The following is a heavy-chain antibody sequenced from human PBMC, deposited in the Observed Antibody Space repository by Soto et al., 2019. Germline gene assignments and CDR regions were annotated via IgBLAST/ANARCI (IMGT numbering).Heavy chain of an antibody. CDR3: ARAVPGYGGYYFDY. CDR1: GFTFSRFD. D-gene: IGHD4-17*01. V-gene: IGHV3-13*05. J-gene: IGHJ4*02. Sequence: GESLRLSCAASGFTFSRFDLHWVRQVTGKRLEWVSGIGTSGDPYYAVSVKGRFTVSRDNAKNSIFLEMNSRRAGDTAVYFCARAVPGYGGYYFDYWGQGALVTVSS. CDR2: IGTSGDP.